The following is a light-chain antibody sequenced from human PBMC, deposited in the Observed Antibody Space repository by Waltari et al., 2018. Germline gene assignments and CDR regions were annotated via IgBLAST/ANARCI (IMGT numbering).Light chain of an antibody. V-gene: IGKV3-15*01. Sequence: SPGETATLSCRANQRITTNLAWFQQKPGQAPRLLIYDASSRATGIPDRFSGGGSGTDFTLTISSLQSADFAVYYCLQYSNWYRTFGPGTKVEIK. J-gene: IGKJ1*01. CDR1: QRITTN. CDR3: LQYSNWYRT. CDR2: DAS.